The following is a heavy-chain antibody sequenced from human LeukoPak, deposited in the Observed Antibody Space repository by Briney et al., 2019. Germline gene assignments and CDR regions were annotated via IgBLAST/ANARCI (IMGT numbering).Heavy chain of an antibody. V-gene: IGHV3-30*18. D-gene: IGHD3-9*01. CDR1: GFTFSSYG. J-gene: IGHJ4*02. CDR2: ISYDGSNK. Sequence: GRSQRLSCAASGFTFSSYGMHCVRQAPGKGLEWVAVISYDGSNKYYADSVKGRFTISRDNSKNTLYLQMNSLRAEDTAVYYCAKDLYYDILTGYYGPFDYWGQGTLVTVSS. CDR3: AKDLYYDILTGYYGPFDY.